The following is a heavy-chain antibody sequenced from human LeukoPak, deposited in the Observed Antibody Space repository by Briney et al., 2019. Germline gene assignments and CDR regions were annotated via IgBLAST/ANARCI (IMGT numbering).Heavy chain of an antibody. J-gene: IGHJ5*02. Sequence: ASVKVSCKASGYTFTGYYMHWVRQAPGQGLEWMGWINPNSGGTNYAQKFQGRVTMTRDTSISTAYMELSRLRSDDTAVYYCARKAQTEGYSYGDNWFDPWGQGTLVTVSS. D-gene: IGHD5-18*01. CDR1: GYTFTGYY. CDR2: INPNSGGT. CDR3: ARKAQTEGYSYGDNWFDP. V-gene: IGHV1-2*02.